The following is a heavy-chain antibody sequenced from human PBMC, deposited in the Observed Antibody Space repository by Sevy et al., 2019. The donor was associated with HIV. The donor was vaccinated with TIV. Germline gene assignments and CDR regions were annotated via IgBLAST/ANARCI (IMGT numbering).Heavy chain of an antibody. D-gene: IGHD2-8*02. CDR3: ARGTPAFCTGGVCFNWFDP. Sequence: GGSLRLSCAASRFSFNGYGMHWVRQAPVKGLEWVAFIRYDGSNKYYADSVKGRFTISRDDSKNTLYLQMNSLRAEDTALYYCARGTPAFCTGGVCFNWFDPWGQGTLVTVSS. J-gene: IGHJ5*02. CDR2: IRYDGSNK. V-gene: IGHV3-30*02. CDR1: RFSFNGYG.